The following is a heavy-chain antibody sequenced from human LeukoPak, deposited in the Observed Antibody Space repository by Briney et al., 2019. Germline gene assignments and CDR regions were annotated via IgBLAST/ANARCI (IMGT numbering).Heavy chain of an antibody. D-gene: IGHD6-19*01. CDR1: RYTFTGYY. V-gene: IGHV1-2*04. CDR3: ARERVAVAGKVFDP. CDR2: INPNSGGT. J-gene: IGHJ5*02. Sequence: ASVKVSCKASRYTFTGYYMHWVGQAPGQGLEWMGWINPNSGGTNYAQKFQGWVTMTRDTSISTAYMEPSRLRSDNTAVYYCARERVAVAGKVFDPWGQGTLVTVSS.